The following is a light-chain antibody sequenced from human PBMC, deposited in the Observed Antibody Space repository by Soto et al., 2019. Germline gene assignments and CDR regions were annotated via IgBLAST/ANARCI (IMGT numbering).Light chain of an antibody. CDR3: SSYAASNNFYFV. V-gene: IGLV2-14*01. Sequence: QSVLTQPASVSGSPGQSITISCTGTSSDVGGYNYVSWYQQHPGKAPKLMIYDVSNRPSGVSNRFSGSKSGNTASLTISGLQAEDEADYYCSSYAASNNFYFVFGGDPADRP. CDR1: SSDVGGYNY. J-gene: IGLJ3*02. CDR2: DVS.